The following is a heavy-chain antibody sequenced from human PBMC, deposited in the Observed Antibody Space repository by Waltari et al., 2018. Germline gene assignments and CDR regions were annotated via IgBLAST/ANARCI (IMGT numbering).Heavy chain of an antibody. CDR1: GGPISSYY. J-gene: IGHJ4*02. V-gene: IGHV4-59*01. CDR3: AREAWGTMIFDY. CDR2: IYYSGST. Sequence: QVQLQESGPGLVKPSATLSLTCTVPGGPISSYYWSWIRQPPGKGLEWIGYIYYSGSTNYNPSLKSRVTISVDTSKNQFSLKLSSVTAADTAVYYCAREAWGTMIFDYWGQGTLVTVSS. D-gene: IGHD3-22*01.